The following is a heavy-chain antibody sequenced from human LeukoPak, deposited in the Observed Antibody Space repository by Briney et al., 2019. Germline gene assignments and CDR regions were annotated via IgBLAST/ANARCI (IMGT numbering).Heavy chain of an antibody. D-gene: IGHD2-15*01. CDR2: INSDGSST. V-gene: IGHV3-74*01. CDR1: GFTFSSYW. Sequence: GGSLRLSCAASGFTFSSYWMHWVRHAPGKGLVWVSRINSDGSSTSYADSVKGRFTISRDNAKNTLYLQMNSLRAEDTAVYYCARGGPYSSNWFDTWGQGTLVTVS. J-gene: IGHJ5*02. CDR3: ARGGPYSSNWFDT.